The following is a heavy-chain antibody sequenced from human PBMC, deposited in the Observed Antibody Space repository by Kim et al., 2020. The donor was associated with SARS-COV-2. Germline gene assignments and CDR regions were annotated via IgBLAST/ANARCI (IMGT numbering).Heavy chain of an antibody. CDR1: GYIFTEFA. J-gene: IGHJ5*02. D-gene: IGHD3-10*01. Sequence: ASVKVSCTASGYIFTEFAIYWVRQAPGQRLEWMGWTRVGSGDTSYSQKFQGKVTFSRDTSASTVYMELSSLRSEDTAMYYCARDGPIGSAWGQGTLVTVSS. V-gene: IGHV1-3*01. CDR2: TRVGSGDT. CDR3: ARDGPIGSA.